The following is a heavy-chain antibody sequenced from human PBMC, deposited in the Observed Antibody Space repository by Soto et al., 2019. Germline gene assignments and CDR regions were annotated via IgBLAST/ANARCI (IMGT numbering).Heavy chain of an antibody. V-gene: IGHV3-66*01. CDR3: ARSGGGYDYRTLNY. CDR1: GFTFSSYA. Sequence: PGGSLRLSCAASGFTFSSYAMSWVRRAPGKGLEWVSVIYSGGSTYYADSVKGRFTISRDNSKNTLYLQMNSLRAEDTAVYYCARSGGGYDYRTLNYWGQGTLVTVSS. D-gene: IGHD5-12*01. CDR2: IYSGGST. J-gene: IGHJ4*02.